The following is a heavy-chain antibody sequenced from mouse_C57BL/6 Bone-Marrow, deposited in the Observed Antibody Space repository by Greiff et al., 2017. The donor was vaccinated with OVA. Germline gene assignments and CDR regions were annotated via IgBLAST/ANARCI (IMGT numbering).Heavy chain of an antibody. CDR1: GFTFSDYG. J-gene: IGHJ2*01. Sequence: VQVVESGGGLVKPGGSLKLSCAASGFTFSDYGMHWVRQAPEKGLEWVAYISSGSSTIYYADTVKGRFTISRDNAKNTLFLQMTRLRSEDTAMYYCARNYYGSSPYFDYWGQGTTLTVSS. CDR3: ARNYYGSSPYFDY. D-gene: IGHD1-1*01. CDR2: ISSGSSTI. V-gene: IGHV5-17*01.